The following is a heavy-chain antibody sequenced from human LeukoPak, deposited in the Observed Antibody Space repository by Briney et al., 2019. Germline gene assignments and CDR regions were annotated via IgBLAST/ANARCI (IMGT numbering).Heavy chain of an antibody. Sequence: ASVKVSCKASGYTFTSYYMHWVRQAPGQGLEWMGIINPSGGSTSYAQKFQGRVTMTRDTSTSTVYMELSSLRSEDTAVYYCARDLAGGYSSSWYPFGYFQHWGQGTLVTVSS. CDR2: INPSGGST. CDR1: GYTFTSYY. D-gene: IGHD6-13*01. J-gene: IGHJ1*01. CDR3: ARDLAGGYSSSWYPFGYFQH. V-gene: IGHV1-46*01.